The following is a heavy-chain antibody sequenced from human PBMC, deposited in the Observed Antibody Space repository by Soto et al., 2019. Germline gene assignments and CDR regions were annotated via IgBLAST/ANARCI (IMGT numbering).Heavy chain of an antibody. D-gene: IGHD4-17*01. CDR2: VSGYNGNT. CDR1: GYIFTNFA. J-gene: IGHJ4*02. CDR3: AIVRGVRGYHYVEPFDY. V-gene: IGHV1-18*04. Sequence: QVELVQSGAEVKKPGASVTVSCNFSGYIFTNFAINWVRQAPGKGLEWMGWVSGYNGNTNYARKLQGRVTRTTDTSTSTAYIQLQSLSSDDKAIYFCAIVRGVRGYHYVEPFDYWGQGTLVTVSS.